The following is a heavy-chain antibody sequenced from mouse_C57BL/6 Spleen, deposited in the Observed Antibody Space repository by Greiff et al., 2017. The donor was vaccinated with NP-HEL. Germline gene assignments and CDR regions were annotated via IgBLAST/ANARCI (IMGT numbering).Heavy chain of an antibody. CDR2: IHPNSGST. D-gene: IGHD1-1*01. V-gene: IGHV1-64*01. Sequence: QVQLQQPGAELVKPGASVKLSCKASGYAFTSYWMHWVKQRPGQGLEWIGMIHPNSGSTNYNEKFKSKATLTVDKSSSTAYMQLSSLTSEDSAVYYCARRIDYGSSYTSAWFAYWGQGTLVTVSA. CDR3: ARRIDYGSSYTSAWFAY. CDR1: GYAFTSYW. J-gene: IGHJ3*01.